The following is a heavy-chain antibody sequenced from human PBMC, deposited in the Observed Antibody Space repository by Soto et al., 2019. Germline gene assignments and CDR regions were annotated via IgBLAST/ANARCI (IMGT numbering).Heavy chain of an antibody. J-gene: IGHJ6*02. CDR3: ARCAPRVRWNYYYGMDV. CDR2: ISYDGSNK. V-gene: IGHV3-30-3*01. D-gene: IGHD4-17*01. Sequence: GGSLRLSCAASGFTFSSYAMHWVRQAPGKGLEWVAVISYDGSNKYYADSVKGRFTISRDNSKNTLYLQMNSLRAEDTAVYYCARCAPRVRWNYYYGMDVWGQGTTVTVSS. CDR1: GFTFSSYA.